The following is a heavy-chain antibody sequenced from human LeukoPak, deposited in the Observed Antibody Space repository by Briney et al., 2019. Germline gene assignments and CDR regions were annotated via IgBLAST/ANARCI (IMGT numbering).Heavy chain of an antibody. V-gene: IGHV4-39*07. CDR1: GGSISSYY. Sequence: SETLSLTCTVSGGSISSYYWGWIRQPPGKGLEWIGSIYYSGSTYYNPSLKSRVTISVDTSKNQFSLKLSSVTAADTAVYYCARGRISSPRWFDPWGQGTLVTVSS. J-gene: IGHJ5*02. D-gene: IGHD6-13*01. CDR2: IYYSGST. CDR3: ARGRISSPRWFDP.